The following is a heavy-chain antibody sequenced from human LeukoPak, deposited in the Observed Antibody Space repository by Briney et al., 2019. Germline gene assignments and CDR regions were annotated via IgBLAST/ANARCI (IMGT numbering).Heavy chain of an antibody. V-gene: IGHV1-2*02. CDR3: ARAGVWDSSDTSGYHNGAFDI. D-gene: IGHD3-22*01. CDR2: INPNSGGT. Sequence: GASVKVSCKASGYTFTGYYMHWVRQAPGQGLEWMGWINPNSGGTNYAQKFQGRVTMTRDTSISTAYMELSRLRSDDTAVYYCARAGVWDSSDTSGYHNGAFDIWGQGTTVTVSS. CDR1: GYTFTGYY. J-gene: IGHJ3*02.